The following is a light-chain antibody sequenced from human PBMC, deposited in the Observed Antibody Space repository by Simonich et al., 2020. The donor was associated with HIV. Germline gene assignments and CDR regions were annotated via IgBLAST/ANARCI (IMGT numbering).Light chain of an antibody. CDR2: DVT. J-gene: IGLJ3*02. CDR1: TSDVGAYNY. V-gene: IGLV2-14*03. Sequence: QSALTQPSSVSGSPGQSITISCTGTTSDVGAYNYVSWYQQHPAKAPNLIISDVTDRPSGVSNRFSGSKSGNTASLTISGLQAEDEAHYYCSSYTSSSTWVFGGGTKLTVL. CDR3: SSYTSSSTWV.